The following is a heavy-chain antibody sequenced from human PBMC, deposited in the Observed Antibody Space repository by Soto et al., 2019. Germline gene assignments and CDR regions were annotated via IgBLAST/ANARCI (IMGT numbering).Heavy chain of an antibody. V-gene: IGHV4-34*01. J-gene: IGHJ5*02. Sequence: SETLSLTCAVYGGFLSESYWTWIRQPPGKGLEWIGEINHVGGTNYNPSLKSRVTMSVDTSQNQFSLRLISVTAAGTAMYFCVRIRYQLPSSVLWLDPWGQGTPVTVSS. CDR3: VRIRYQLPSSVLWLDP. CDR2: INHVGGT. D-gene: IGHD3-16*01. CDR1: GGFLSESY.